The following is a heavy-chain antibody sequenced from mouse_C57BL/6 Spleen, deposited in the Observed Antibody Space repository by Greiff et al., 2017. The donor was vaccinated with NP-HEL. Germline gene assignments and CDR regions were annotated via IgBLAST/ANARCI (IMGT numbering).Heavy chain of an antibody. CDR3: ARYYDYFDY. D-gene: IGHD2-4*01. J-gene: IGHJ2*01. Sequence: QVQLQQSGAELVRPGASVKLSCKASGYTFTDYYINWVKQRPGQGLEWIARIYPGSGNTYYNEKFKGKATLTAEKSSSTAYMQLSSLTSEDSAVYFCARYYDYFDYWGQGTTLTVAS. CDR1: GYTFTDYY. V-gene: IGHV1-76*01. CDR2: IYPGSGNT.